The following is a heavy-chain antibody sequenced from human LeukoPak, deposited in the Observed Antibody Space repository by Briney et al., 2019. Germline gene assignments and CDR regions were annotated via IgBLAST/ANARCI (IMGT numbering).Heavy chain of an antibody. CDR3: AKAALVGTHYFDH. D-gene: IGHD3-3*02. CDR2: IITVFGTA. J-gene: IGHJ4*02. V-gene: IGHV1-69*06. Sequence: ASVKVSCKASGGIFSSYAISWVRQAAGQGLEWMGRIITVFGTANYAQKFEGRVTITADKSASTVYMELSSLRSEDTAVYYCAKAALVGTHYFDHWGQGTLVTVSS. CDR1: GGIFSSYA.